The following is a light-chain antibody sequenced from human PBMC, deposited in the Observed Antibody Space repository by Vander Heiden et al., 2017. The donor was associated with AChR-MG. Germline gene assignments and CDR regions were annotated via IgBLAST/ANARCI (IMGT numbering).Light chain of an antibody. CDR3: AAWDDGLKGPV. CDR1: SSTIGDNT. CDR2: SNN. V-gene: IGLV1-44*01. J-gene: IGLJ2*01. Sequence: QSVLTQPPSASGTPGQRVTIHCSGSSSTIGDNTVHWYQKLPGAAPKLLIFSNNERPSGVPDRFSGSKSGTSASLAIRGLQSEDEADYYCAAWDDGLKGPVFGGGTKLTVL.